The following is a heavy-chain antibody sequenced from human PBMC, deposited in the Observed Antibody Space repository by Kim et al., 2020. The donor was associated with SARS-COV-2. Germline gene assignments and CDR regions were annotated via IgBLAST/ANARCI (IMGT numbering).Heavy chain of an antibody. J-gene: IGHJ5*02. D-gene: IGHD4-17*01. Sequence: SVKVSCKASGCTFSSYAISWVRQAPGQGLEWMGGIIPIFGTANYAQKFQGRVTITADESTSTAYMELSSLRSEDTAVYYCARYQLVMTTVTQPQKKHNWFDPWGQGTLVTVAS. CDR2: IIPIFGTA. V-gene: IGHV1-69*13. CDR1: GCTFSSYA. CDR3: ARYQLVMTTVTQPQKKHNWFDP.